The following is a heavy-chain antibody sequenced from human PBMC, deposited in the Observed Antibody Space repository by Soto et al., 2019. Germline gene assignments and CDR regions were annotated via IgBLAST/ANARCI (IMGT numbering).Heavy chain of an antibody. CDR1: ADSISNYY. Sequence: QVQLQESGPGLVKPSETLSLTCTVSADSISNYYWSWIRQPPGKGLEWIGYIYYSGSTHYNPSLKSRFTISVDTSKNQFSLNLSSVTAADTAVYYCARHLWVGSSWYLGALDIWGQGTMVTVSS. J-gene: IGHJ3*02. CDR2: IYYSGST. CDR3: ARHLWVGSSWYLGALDI. V-gene: IGHV4-59*08. D-gene: IGHD6-13*01.